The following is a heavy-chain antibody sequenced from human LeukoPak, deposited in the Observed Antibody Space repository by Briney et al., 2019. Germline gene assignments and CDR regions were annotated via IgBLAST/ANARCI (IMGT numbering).Heavy chain of an antibody. CDR2: IDKSSTYI. CDR3: TRDRRITIFGVVITG. J-gene: IGHJ4*02. CDR1: GFTFSSYS. V-gene: IGHV3-21*01. D-gene: IGHD3-3*01. Sequence: GGSLRLSCVVSGFTFSSYSMNWARQAPGQGLEWVASIDKSSTYIYYADSVSGRLTISRDNAKNSLYLQMNSLRAEDTAMYYCTRDRRITIFGVVITGWGQGTLVTVSS.